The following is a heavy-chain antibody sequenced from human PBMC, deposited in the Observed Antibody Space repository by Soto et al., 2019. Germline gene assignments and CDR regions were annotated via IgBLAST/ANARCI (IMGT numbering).Heavy chain of an antibody. CDR1: GFSLSTSGVG. CDR2: IYWNDDK. J-gene: IGHJ4*02. CDR3: AHSHSGWTYFDY. V-gene: IGHV2-5*01. D-gene: IGHD6-19*01. Sequence: QITLKESGPTLVKPTQTLTLTCTFSGFSLSTSGVGVGWIRQPPGKALEWLALIYWNDDKRYSPSLKSRLTITKVTSKNQVVLTMTNMDPVDTATYYCAHSHSGWTYFDYWGQGTLVTVSS.